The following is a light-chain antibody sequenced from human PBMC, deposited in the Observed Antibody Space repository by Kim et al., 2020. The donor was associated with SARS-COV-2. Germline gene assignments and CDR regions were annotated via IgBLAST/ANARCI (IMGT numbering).Light chain of an antibody. Sequence: PGDRATLSCRASQNIDTSLAWYQQRPGQAPRLLVYDASNRATGVPDRFSGSGSGTDFTLTISSLEPEDFSIYYCQQRNSWPPAVTFGGGTKVDIK. CDR3: QQRNSWPPAVT. CDR2: DAS. J-gene: IGKJ4*01. CDR1: QNIDTS. V-gene: IGKV3-11*01.